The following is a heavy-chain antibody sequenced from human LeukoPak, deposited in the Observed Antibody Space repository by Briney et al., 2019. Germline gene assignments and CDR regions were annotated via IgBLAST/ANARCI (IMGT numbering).Heavy chain of an antibody. Sequence: GGSLRLSCAASGFTFDDYGMSWVRHAPGRGLEWVSGINWNGASTGYGDSVKGRFTISRDNAKNSLYLQLNSLRAEDTALYHCARGYYDILTPFDIWGQGTMVTVSS. CDR1: GFTFDDYG. J-gene: IGHJ3*02. CDR2: INWNGAST. D-gene: IGHD3-9*01. CDR3: ARGYYDILTPFDI. V-gene: IGHV3-20*01.